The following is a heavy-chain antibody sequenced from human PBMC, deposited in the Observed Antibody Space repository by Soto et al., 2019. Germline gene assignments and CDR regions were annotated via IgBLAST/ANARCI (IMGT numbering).Heavy chain of an antibody. D-gene: IGHD5-18*01. J-gene: IGHJ5*02. CDR2: LYYSGTT. CDR1: GGSFSSSSYY. Sequence: SETLSLTCHVSGGSFSSSSYYWGWIRQSPGKGLEWIGSLYYSGTTYYNPSLKSRVTMSVDGTKNQFSLNLTSVTAADMAVYYCVRNSRYSSNWGEFDPWGQGILVTVSS. V-gene: IGHV4-39*01. CDR3: VRNSRYSSNWGEFDP.